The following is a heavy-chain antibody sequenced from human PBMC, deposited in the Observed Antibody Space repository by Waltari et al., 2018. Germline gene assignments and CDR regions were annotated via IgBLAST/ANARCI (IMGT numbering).Heavy chain of an antibody. J-gene: IGHJ6*03. CDR1: GFTFSSYV. D-gene: IGHD1-1*01. V-gene: IGHV3-23*04. Sequence: EVQLVESGGGLVQPGGSLSLSCAASGFTFSSYVMSWVRRAPGKGLELVSSIIGSGSVTYYADSVKGRFTSSRDSAKNTLYLQMNSLRAEDTAVFYCAKAVQPDYFYMDVWGKGTPVTVSS. CDR2: IIGSGSVT. CDR3: AKAVQPDYFYMDV.